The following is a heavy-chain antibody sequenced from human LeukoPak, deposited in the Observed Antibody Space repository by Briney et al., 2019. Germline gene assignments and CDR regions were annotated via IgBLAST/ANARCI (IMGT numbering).Heavy chain of an antibody. Sequence: GESLKISCKGSGYSFTSYWIGWVRQMPGKGLEWMGIIYPGDSDTRYSPSFQGQVTISADKSISTAYLQWSSLKASDTTMYYCARAPVGRGSSWPLGYYFDYWGQGTLVTVSS. V-gene: IGHV5-51*01. CDR2: IYPGDSDT. D-gene: IGHD6-13*01. CDR1: GYSFTSYW. J-gene: IGHJ4*02. CDR3: ARAPVGRGSSWPLGYYFDY.